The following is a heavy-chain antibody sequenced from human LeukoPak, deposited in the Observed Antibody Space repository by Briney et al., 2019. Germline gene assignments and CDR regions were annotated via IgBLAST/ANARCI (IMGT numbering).Heavy chain of an antibody. CDR1: GGSFSGYC. Sequence: SETLSLTCAVYGGSFSGYCWSWIRQPPGKGLEWIGEINHSGSTNYNPSLKSRVTISVDTSKNQFSLKLSSVTAADTAVYYCARGIHYGFDYWGQGTLVTVSS. CDR2: INHSGST. J-gene: IGHJ4*02. CDR3: ARGIHYGFDY. D-gene: IGHD3-16*01. V-gene: IGHV4-34*01.